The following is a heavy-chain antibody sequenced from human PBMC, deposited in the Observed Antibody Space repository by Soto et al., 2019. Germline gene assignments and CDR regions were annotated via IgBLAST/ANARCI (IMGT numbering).Heavy chain of an antibody. J-gene: IGHJ3*02. Sequence: PGGSLRLSCAASGFTFSSYSMNWVRQAPGKGLEWVSSISSSSSYIYYADTVKGRFTISRDNAKNSLYLQMNSLRAEDTAVYYCAGDWGGSTYYDFWSGTHDAFDIWGQGTMVTVSS. CDR3: AGDWGGSTYYDFWSGTHDAFDI. V-gene: IGHV3-21*01. D-gene: IGHD3-3*01. CDR1: GFTFSSYS. CDR2: ISSSSSYI.